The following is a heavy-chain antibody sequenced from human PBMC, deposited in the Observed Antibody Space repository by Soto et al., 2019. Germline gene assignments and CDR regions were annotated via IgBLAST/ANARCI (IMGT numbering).Heavy chain of an antibody. CDR3: ASYTDSLVPAAISPY. CDR2: ISSSSSYI. Sequence: GGSLRLSCAASGFTFSSYSMNWVRQAPGKGLEWVSSISSSSSYIYYADSVKGRFTISRDNAKNSLYLQMNSLRAEDTAVYYCASYTDSLVPAAISPYWGQGTLVTVSS. CDR1: GFTFSSYS. J-gene: IGHJ4*02. V-gene: IGHV3-21*01. D-gene: IGHD2-2*01.